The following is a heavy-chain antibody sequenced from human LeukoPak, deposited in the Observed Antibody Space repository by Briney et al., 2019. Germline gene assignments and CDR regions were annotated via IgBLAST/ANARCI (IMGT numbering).Heavy chain of an antibody. CDR1: GGSFSGYY. Sequence: KSSETLSLTCAVYGGSFSGYYWSWIRQPPGKGLEWIGEINHSGSTNYNPSLKSRVTISVDTSKNQFSLKLSSVTAADTAVYYCARGPVNYAGGFDYWGQGTLVTVSS. CDR2: INHSGST. D-gene: IGHD4-11*01. V-gene: IGHV4-34*01. J-gene: IGHJ4*02. CDR3: ARGPVNYAGGFDY.